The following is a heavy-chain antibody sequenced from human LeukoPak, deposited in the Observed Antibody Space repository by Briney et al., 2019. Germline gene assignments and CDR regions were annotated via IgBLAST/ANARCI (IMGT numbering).Heavy chain of an antibody. J-gene: IGHJ3*02. D-gene: IGHD1-14*01. CDR2: TYYRSKWYN. CDR3: ASNRDQDAFHI. Sequence: SQTLSLTCAISGDSVPSNSAAWSWIRQSPSRGLEWLGRTYYRSKWYNDYAVSVKSRITINPDTSKDQFSLQLNSVTPEDTAVYYCASNRDQDAFHIWGQGTMVTVSS. V-gene: IGHV6-1*01. CDR1: GDSVPSNSAA.